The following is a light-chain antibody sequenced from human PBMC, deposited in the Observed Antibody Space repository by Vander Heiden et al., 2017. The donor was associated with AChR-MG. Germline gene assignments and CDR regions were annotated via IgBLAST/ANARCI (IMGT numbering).Light chain of an antibody. Sequence: DIVMTQSPDSLAVSLGERATINCKSSQSVLYSSDNKNYLAWYQQKLGQPPKLLVYWASTREAGVPDRCSGSGSGTDFTLTISSLQAEDVAVYYCQQYYSSPVTFGPGTKVEIK. CDR3: QQYYSSPVT. J-gene: IGKJ1*01. V-gene: IGKV4-1*01. CDR1: QSVLYSSDNKNY. CDR2: WAS.